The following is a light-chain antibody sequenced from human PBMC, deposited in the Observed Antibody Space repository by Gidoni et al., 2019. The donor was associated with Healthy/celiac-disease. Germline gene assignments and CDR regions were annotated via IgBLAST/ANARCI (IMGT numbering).Light chain of an antibody. V-gene: IGKV2-28*01. Sequence: PLSLPVTPGEPASISCRSSQSLLHSNGYNYLDWYLQKPGQSPQLLIYLGSNRASGVPDRFSGSGSGTDFTLKISRVEAEDVGVYYCMQALQTPDTFGQXTKLEIK. CDR3: MQALQTPDT. CDR1: QSLLHSNGYNY. J-gene: IGKJ2*01. CDR2: LGS.